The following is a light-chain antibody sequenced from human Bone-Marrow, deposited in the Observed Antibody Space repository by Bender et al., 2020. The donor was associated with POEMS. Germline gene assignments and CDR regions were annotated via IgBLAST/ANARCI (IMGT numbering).Light chain of an antibody. Sequence: SYELTQPPSVSVSPGQTARITCSGDALPKQYACWYQQRPGQAPLLVIYKDAMRPSGIPERFSGSSSGTTVTLTISGVQAEDEADYYCQSADSSGTSFVFGPGTKVTVL. V-gene: IGLV3-25*03. J-gene: IGLJ1*01. CDR3: QSADSSGTSFV. CDR2: KDA. CDR1: ALPKQY.